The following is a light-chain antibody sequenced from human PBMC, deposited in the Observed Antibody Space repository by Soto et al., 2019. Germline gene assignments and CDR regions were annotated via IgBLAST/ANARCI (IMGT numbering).Light chain of an antibody. Sequence: ESVLTQSPGTLSLSPGERATLSCRASQSVSSSYLAWYQQKPGQAPRLLIYGASSRATGIPDRFSGSGSGTDFTLTISRLEAEDFAVYYCQQYDSSPLTFGGGTKVEIK. J-gene: IGKJ4*01. CDR2: GAS. CDR1: QSVSSSY. V-gene: IGKV3-20*01. CDR3: QQYDSSPLT.